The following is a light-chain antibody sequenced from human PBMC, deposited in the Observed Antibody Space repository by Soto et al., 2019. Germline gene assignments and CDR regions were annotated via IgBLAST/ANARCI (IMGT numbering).Light chain of an antibody. Sequence: EIVMTQSPATLSVSPGERATLSCRASQSVTSNLAWYQQKPGRAPRLLIYGASTRATGIPARFSGSGSGTEFTLTISNLQSEDCALYYCQHYFNWPYTFGQGTKLESK. CDR1: QSVTSN. V-gene: IGKV3-15*01. J-gene: IGKJ2*01. CDR3: QHYFNWPYT. CDR2: GAS.